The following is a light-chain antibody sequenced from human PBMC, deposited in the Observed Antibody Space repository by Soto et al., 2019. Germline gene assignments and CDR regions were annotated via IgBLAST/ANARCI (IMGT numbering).Light chain of an antibody. J-gene: IGKJ1*01. CDR3: QQSFSAPWT. Sequence: DFQMTQSPSSLSASVGDRVTITCRASQHIARYLSWYQQKPGKAPKFLIYAASTLQSGVPSRFSGSGSGTEFTLTIDSLQPEDFATYFCQQSFSAPWTFGQGAKVEVK. V-gene: IGKV1-39*01. CDR1: QHIARY. CDR2: AAS.